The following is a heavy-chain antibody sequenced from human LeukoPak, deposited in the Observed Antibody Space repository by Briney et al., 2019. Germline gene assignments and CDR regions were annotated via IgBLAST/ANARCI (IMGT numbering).Heavy chain of an antibody. CDR2: IYYSGST. V-gene: IGHV4-59*05. D-gene: IGHD3-22*01. CDR1: GGSISSYY. J-gene: IGHJ1*01. CDR3: ARRGYDSSGYYVEYFQH. Sequence: SETLSLTCTVSGGSISSYYWSWIRQPPGKGLEWIGSIYYSGSTYYNPSLKSRVTISVDTSKNQFSLKLSSVTAADTAVYYCARRGYDSSGYYVEYFQHWGQGTLVTVSS.